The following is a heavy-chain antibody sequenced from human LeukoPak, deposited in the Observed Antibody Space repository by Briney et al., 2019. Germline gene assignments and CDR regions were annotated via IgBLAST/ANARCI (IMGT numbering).Heavy chain of an antibody. CDR3: ARENNYGGNLQLDY. D-gene: IGHD4-23*01. CDR2: IYYSGST. Sequence: SETLSLTCNVSGGSISSGDYYWSWIRQPPGKGLEWIGYIYYSGSTYYNPSLKSRVTISVDTSKNQFSLKLNSVTAADTAVYYCARENNYGGNLQLDYWGQGTLVTVSS. CDR1: GGSISSGDYY. V-gene: IGHV4-30-4*02. J-gene: IGHJ4*02.